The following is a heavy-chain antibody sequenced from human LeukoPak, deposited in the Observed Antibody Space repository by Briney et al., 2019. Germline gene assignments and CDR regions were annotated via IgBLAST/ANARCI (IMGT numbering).Heavy chain of an antibody. D-gene: IGHD3-22*01. CDR2: ISSNGGSS. V-gene: IGHV3-64*01. CDR3: ARDDSSAFDY. J-gene: IGHJ4*02. Sequence: GGSLRLSCAASGFTFSSYATHWVRQAPGKGLEYISAISSNGGSSYYANSVKGRFTISRHNSKNTLYLQMGSLRGEDMAVYYCARDDSSAFDYWGQGTLVTVSS. CDR1: GFTFSSYA.